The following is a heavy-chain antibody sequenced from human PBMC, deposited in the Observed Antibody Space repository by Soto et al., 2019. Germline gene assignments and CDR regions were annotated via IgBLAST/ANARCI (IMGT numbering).Heavy chain of an antibody. CDR3: ARLSGSWQSWFAP. CDR1: GGPFSRGGYY. V-gene: IGHV4-31*03. J-gene: IGHJ5*02. D-gene: IGHD6-13*01. CDR2: IFYTGST. Sequence: SETLSLTCTVSGGPFSRGGYYWSWIRQHPGKGLECIGYIFYTGSTYYNPTLKSRVTMSVDTSKRQFSLKVSSVTAADTAVYYCARLSGSWQSWFAPWGQGTLVTVSS.